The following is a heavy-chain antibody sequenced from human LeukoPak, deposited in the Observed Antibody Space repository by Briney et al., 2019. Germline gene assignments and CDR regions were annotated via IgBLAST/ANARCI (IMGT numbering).Heavy chain of an antibody. CDR1: GFTFGDYA. J-gene: IGHJ4*02. V-gene: IGHV3-7*01. CDR3: ARLGRDCSGDSCYSYFDY. D-gene: IGHD2-15*01. CDR2: IKQDGSEK. Sequence: PGQSLRLSCTASGFTFGDYAMSWVRQAPGKGLEWVANIKQDGSEKYYVDSVKGRFTIARDNAKNSLYLQMNSLRAEDTAVYYCARLGRDCSGDSCYSYFDYWGQGTLVTVSS.